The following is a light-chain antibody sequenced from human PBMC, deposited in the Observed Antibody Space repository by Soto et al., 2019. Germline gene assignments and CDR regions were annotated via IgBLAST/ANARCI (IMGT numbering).Light chain of an antibody. CDR2: DAS. CDR1: QSISSW. V-gene: IGKV1-5*01. J-gene: IGKJ1*01. CDR3: QQYNSYWT. Sequence: DIQMTQSPSTLSASVGDRVTITCRASQSISSWLAWYQQKPGKAPKLLIYDASSLESGVPSRFSGSGSGTEFTLTIIILQPDDFATYYCQQYNSYWTFGQGTKVEIK.